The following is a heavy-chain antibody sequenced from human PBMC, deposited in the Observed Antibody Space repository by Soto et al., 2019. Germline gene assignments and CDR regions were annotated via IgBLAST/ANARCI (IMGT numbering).Heavy chain of an antibody. J-gene: IGHJ5*01. CDR1: GFTFSSYA. CDR3: VKGKYSSSGPLDWFDP. CDR2: ISSNGGST. D-gene: IGHD6-6*01. V-gene: IGHV3-64D*06. Sequence: GGSLRLSCSGSGFTFSSYAMHWVRQAPGKGLEYASAISSNGGSTYYADSVKGRFTISRDNSKKTLYLQMTSLRVEDTAVYYCVKGKYSSSGPLDWFDPWGQGTVVTVSS.